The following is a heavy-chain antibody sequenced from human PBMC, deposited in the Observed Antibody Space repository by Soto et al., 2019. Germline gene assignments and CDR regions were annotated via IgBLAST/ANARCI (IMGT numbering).Heavy chain of an antibody. D-gene: IGHD6-19*01. Sequence: PGGSLRLSCAASGFTFSSYGMHWVRQAPGKGLEWVAVISYDGSNKYYADSVKGRFTISRDNSKNTLYLQMNSLRAEDTAVYYCAKDPRGWPPRDAFDIWGQGTMVTV. CDR2: ISYDGSNK. CDR3: AKDPRGWPPRDAFDI. CDR1: GFTFSSYG. J-gene: IGHJ3*02. V-gene: IGHV3-30*18.